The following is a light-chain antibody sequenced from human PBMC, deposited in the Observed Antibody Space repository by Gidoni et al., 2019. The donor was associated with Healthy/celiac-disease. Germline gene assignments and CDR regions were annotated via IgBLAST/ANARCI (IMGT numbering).Light chain of an antibody. CDR3: QQRSNWPPLMYT. V-gene: IGKV3-11*01. CDR2: DAS. Sequence: EIVLTQSPATLSLSPGERATLSCRASQSVSSYLAWYQQKPGQAPRLLIYDASNRATGIPARFSGSASGTDFTLTISRLEPEDFAVYYCQQRSNWPPLMYTFGQGTKLEIK. CDR1: QSVSSY. J-gene: IGKJ2*01.